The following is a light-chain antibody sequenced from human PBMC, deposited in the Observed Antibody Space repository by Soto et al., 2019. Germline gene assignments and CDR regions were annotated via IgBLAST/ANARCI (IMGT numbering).Light chain of an antibody. CDR3: CSYAGGRSPYV. V-gene: IGLV2-23*02. J-gene: IGLJ1*01. CDR2: EVS. Sequence: QSVLTQPASVSGSPGQSITISCTGTTSDDGSYDLVSWYQQHPGKAPKIMIYEVSKRPSGDSNRFSGSKSGNTASLTISGLQAEDEADYYCCSYAGGRSPYVFGTGTKVTVL. CDR1: TSDDGSYDL.